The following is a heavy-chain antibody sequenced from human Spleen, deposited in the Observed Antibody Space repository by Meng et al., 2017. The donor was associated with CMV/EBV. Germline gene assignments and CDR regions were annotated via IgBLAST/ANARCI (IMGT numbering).Heavy chain of an antibody. Sequence: QVQRQKSGPGLVKPSQTLSLTCTVSDGFTTSDDYYWSWIRHPPGKGLEWIGYIHYSGTTYYNPSLKSRIAISLDTSKNQFSLNLNSVTAADAAVYYCARDSPGGYGYFDSWGQGTLVTVSS. CDR2: IHYSGTT. V-gene: IGHV4-30-4*01. CDR1: DGFTTSDDYY. D-gene: IGHD5-12*01. CDR3: ARDSPGGYGYFDS. J-gene: IGHJ4*02.